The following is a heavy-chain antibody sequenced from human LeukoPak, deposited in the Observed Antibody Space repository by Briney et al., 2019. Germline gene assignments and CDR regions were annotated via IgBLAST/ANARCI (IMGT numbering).Heavy chain of an antibody. CDR1: GFTFSSYW. CDR3: ARDRPPYWFDP. CDR2: INTDGSST. Sequence: GGSLRLSCAASGFTFSSYWMYWVRQAPGKGLVWVSRINTDGSSTSYEDSVKGRFAISRDNAKNTLYLQMNSLRVEDTAVYYCARDRPPYWFDPWGQGTLVTVSS. V-gene: IGHV3-74*01. J-gene: IGHJ5*02.